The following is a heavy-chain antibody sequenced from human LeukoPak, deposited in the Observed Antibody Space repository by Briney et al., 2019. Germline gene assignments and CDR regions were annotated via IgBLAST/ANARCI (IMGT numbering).Heavy chain of an antibody. D-gene: IGHD3-16*01. CDR3: ASGHYVWGYYLDY. CDR2: INPSGGST. CDR1: GYTFTSYY. J-gene: IGHJ4*02. V-gene: IGHV1-46*03. Sequence: VASVKVSRKASGYTFTSYYMHWVRQAPGQGLEWMGIINPSGGSTSYAQKFQGRVTMTSDTSTSTVYMELSSLRSEDTAVDYCASGHYVWGYYLDYCGKGTLVTVSS.